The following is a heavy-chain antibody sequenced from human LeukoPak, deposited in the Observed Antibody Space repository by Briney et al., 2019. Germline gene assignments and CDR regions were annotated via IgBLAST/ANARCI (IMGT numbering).Heavy chain of an antibody. Sequence: GGSLRLSCAASGFTFSRYWMSWVRQAPGKGLEWVANINQDGSEKYYVDSVKGRFTISRDNAKNSLYLEMNSLRAEDTAVYYCARDRYKLELNDYWGQGTLVIVSS. CDR3: ARDRYKLELNDY. CDR2: INQDGSEK. D-gene: IGHD1-7*01. V-gene: IGHV3-7*01. J-gene: IGHJ4*02. CDR1: GFTFSRYW.